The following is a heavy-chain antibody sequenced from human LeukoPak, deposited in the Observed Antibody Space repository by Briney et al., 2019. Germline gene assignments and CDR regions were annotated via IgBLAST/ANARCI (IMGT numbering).Heavy chain of an antibody. Sequence: GGSLRLSCAASGFTFSSSWMSWVRQAPGKGLEWVANIKPDGSEKYYVDSVKGRFTISRDNAENSLYLQMNSLRAEDTAVYFCARDTMGATDYWGQGTLVTVSS. J-gene: IGHJ4*02. V-gene: IGHV3-7*01. CDR1: GFTFSSSW. CDR3: ARDTMGATDY. CDR2: IKPDGSEK. D-gene: IGHD1-26*01.